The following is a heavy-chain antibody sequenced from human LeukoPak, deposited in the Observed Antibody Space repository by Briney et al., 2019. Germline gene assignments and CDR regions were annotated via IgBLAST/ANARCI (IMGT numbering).Heavy chain of an antibody. J-gene: IGHJ4*02. CDR1: GFTFSSYA. CDR2: ISYDGSNK. D-gene: IGHD4-17*01. V-gene: IGHV3-30*04. CDR3: ARVRFPYGDYGPFDY. Sequence: PGRSPRLSCAASGFTFSSYAMHWVRQAPGKGLEWVAVISYDGSNKYYADSVKGRFTISRDNSKNTLYLQMNSLRAEDTAVYYCARVRFPYGDYGPFDYWGQGTLVTVSS.